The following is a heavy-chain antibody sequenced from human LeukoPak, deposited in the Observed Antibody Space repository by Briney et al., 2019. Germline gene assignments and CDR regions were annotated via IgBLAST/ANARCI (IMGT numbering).Heavy chain of an antibody. CDR3: ARESMAFDY. D-gene: IGHD2-8*01. Sequence: ASVKVSCRASGYTFTGFYIHWVRQAPGQGLEWMGRIDPNSGDTNYAQKFQGRVTMTRDTSISTAYMELSGLRSGDTAVYYCARESMAFDYWGQGTLVTVSS. CDR2: IDPNSGDT. V-gene: IGHV1-2*06. J-gene: IGHJ4*02. CDR1: GYTFTGFY.